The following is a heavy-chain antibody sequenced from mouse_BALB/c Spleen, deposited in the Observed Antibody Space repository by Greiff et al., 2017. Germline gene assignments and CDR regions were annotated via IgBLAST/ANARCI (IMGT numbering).Heavy chain of an antibody. Sequence: EVMLVESGAELVRSGASVKLSCTASGFNIKDYYMHWVKQRPEQGLEWIGWIDPENGDTEYAPKFQGKATMTADTSSNTAYLQLSSLTSEDTAVYYCKTGLRQGFAYWGQGTLVTVSA. CDR2: IDPENGDT. CDR3: KTGLRQGFAY. J-gene: IGHJ3*01. CDR1: GFNIKDYY. D-gene: IGHD2-4*01. V-gene: IGHV14-4*02.